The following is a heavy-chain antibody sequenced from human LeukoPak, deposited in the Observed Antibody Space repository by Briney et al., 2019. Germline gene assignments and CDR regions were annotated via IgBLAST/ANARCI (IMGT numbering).Heavy chain of an antibody. V-gene: IGHV4-59*08. CDR3: ARAVVAAAGHYYYYGMDV. D-gene: IGHD6-13*01. CDR1: GGSISSYY. Sequence: SETLSLTCTVSGGSISSYYRSWIRQPPGKGLEWIGYIYYSGSTNYNPSLKSRVTISVDTSKNQCSLKLSSVTAADTAVYYCARAVVAAAGHYYYYGMDVWGQGTTVTVSS. J-gene: IGHJ6*02. CDR2: IYYSGST.